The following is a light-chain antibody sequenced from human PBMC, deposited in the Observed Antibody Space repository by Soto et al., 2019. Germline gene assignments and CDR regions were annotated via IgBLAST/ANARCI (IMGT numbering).Light chain of an antibody. CDR1: SSDVGGYNY. V-gene: IGLV2-14*01. CDR3: SSYTSRTTWV. J-gene: IGLJ3*02. CDR2: EVG. Sequence: QSVLTQPASVSGSPGQSITFSCTGTSSDVGGYNYVSWYQQHPGKAPKLMIYEVGNRPSGVSHRFSGSKSGNTASLTISGLQAEDEADYYCSSYTSRTTWVFGGGTKLTVL.